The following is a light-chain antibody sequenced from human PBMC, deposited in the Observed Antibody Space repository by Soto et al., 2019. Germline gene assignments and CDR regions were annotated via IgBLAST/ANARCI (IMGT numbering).Light chain of an antibody. V-gene: IGKV3-20*01. CDR1: QSPSSSY. CDR2: GVS. Sequence: EFVLTQSPGTLSLSPGERATLSCRASQSPSSSYFAWYQQKPGQAPRLLIYGVSSRATGIPDRFSGSGSGTDFTLTISRLEPEDFSVYYCHQYGTAPLTFGPGTKVDIK. CDR3: HQYGTAPLT. J-gene: IGKJ3*01.